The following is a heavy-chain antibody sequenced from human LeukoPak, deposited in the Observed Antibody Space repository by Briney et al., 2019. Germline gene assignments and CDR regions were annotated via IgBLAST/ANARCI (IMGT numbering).Heavy chain of an antibody. CDR1: GGSISVATYS. J-gene: IGHJ4*02. CDR2: IYNSGRT. D-gene: IGHD3-22*01. V-gene: IGHV4-30-2*01. Sequence: SETLSLTCAVSGGSISVATYSWSWIRQPPGKGLEWIGVIYNSGRTSYNPSLKSRVTISRDRSRNQFSLMLSSVIAADTAVYHCARNYYDSSAFDHWGQGTPVTVSS. CDR3: ARNYYDSSAFDH.